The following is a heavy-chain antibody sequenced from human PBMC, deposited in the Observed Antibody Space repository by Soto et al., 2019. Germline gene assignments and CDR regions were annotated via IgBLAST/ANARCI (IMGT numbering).Heavy chain of an antibody. J-gene: IGHJ4*02. Sequence: SETLSLTCTVSGGSISSYYWSWIRQPPGKGLEWIGYIYYSGSTNYNPSLKSRVTISVDTSKNQFSLKLSSVTAADTAVYYCVRKEAHGRGDFDYWGQGTLVTVSS. V-gene: IGHV4-59*08. D-gene: IGHD1-26*01. CDR3: VRKEAHGRGDFDY. CDR1: GGSISSYY. CDR2: IYYSGST.